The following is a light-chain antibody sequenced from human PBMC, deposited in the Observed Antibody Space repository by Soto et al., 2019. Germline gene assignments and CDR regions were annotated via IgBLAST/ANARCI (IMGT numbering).Light chain of an antibody. CDR3: AAWDDSLSAYV. CDR1: SSNIGSNY. CDR2: RNN. J-gene: IGLJ1*01. Sequence: QSVLTQPTSASGTPGQRVTISCSGSSSNIGSNYVYWYQQLPGTAPKLLIYRNNQRPSGVPDRFSGSKSGTSASLAISGLRSEDEADYYCAAWDDSLSAYVFGTGTKLTVL. V-gene: IGLV1-47*01.